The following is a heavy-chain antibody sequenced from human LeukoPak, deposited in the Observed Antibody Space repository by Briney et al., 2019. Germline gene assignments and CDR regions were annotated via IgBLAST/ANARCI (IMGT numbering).Heavy chain of an antibody. D-gene: IGHD6-13*01. Sequence: GGSLRLSCAVSGFTFSNYWMNWVHQAPGKGLEWVASIGQDGGEKSYVDSVKGRFTISRDNTKNSLYLQMSSLRAEDTAVYYCARDGTAAGLYFDLWGQGTLVTVSS. V-gene: IGHV3-7*01. CDR2: IGQDGGEK. CDR1: GFTFSNYW. J-gene: IGHJ4*01. CDR3: ARDGTAAGLYFDL.